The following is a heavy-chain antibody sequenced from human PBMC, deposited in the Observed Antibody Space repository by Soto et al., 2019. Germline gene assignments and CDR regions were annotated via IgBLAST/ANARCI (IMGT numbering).Heavy chain of an antibody. J-gene: IGHJ1*01. CDR3: AKESQGGSHFLDS. V-gene: IGHV3-30*18. D-gene: IGHD5-12*01. CDR2: ISDDGSQK. Sequence: GKGLEWVAFISDDGSQKYYGVSVKGRFTISRDNSKITLSLRMISLRTEDTSVYYRAKESQGGSHFLDSWCQGTLVT.